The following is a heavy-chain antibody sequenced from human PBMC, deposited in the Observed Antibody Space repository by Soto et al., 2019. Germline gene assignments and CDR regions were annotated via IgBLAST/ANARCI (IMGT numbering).Heavy chain of an antibody. V-gene: IGHV4-59*01. Sequence: SETLSLTCTVSGGSISSYYWSWIRQPPGKGLEWIGYIYYSGSTNYNPSLKSRVTISVDTSKNQFSLKLSSVTAADTAVYYCARVTCSGGSCYPYFDYWGQGTLVTVSS. CDR1: GGSISSYY. CDR2: IYYSGST. J-gene: IGHJ4*02. CDR3: ARVTCSGGSCYPYFDY. D-gene: IGHD2-15*01.